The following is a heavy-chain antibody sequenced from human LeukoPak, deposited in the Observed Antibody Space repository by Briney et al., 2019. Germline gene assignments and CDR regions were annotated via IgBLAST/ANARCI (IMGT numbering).Heavy chain of an antibody. D-gene: IGHD6-13*01. CDR1: GYSFASYW. CDR2: IYPGDSDT. V-gene: IGHV5-51*01. Sequence: GESLKISCKGSGYSFASYWIGWVRQMPGKGLEWMGIIYPGDSDTRYSPSFQGQVTILADKSISTAYLQWSSLKASDTATYYCAREGIAAAVDFDYWGQGTLVTVSS. J-gene: IGHJ4*02. CDR3: AREGIAAAVDFDY.